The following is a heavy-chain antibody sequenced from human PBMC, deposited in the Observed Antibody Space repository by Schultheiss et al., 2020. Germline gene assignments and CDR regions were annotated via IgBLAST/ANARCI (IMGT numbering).Heavy chain of an antibody. CDR3: ARMGWGYSSSWTSYYYGMDV. D-gene: IGHD6-13*01. CDR1: GYTFTGYY. CDR2: INPNSGGT. J-gene: IGHJ6*04. V-gene: IGHV1-2*02. Sequence: ASVKVSCKASGYTFTGYYMHWVRQAPGQGLEWMGWINPNSGGTNYAQKFQGRVTMTRDTSISTAYMELSRLRSDDTAVYYCARMGWGYSSSWTSYYYGMDVWGKGTTVTVSS.